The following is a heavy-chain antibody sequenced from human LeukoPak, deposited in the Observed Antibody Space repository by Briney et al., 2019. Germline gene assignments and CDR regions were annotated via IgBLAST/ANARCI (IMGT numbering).Heavy chain of an antibody. CDR2: ISAYNGNT. Sequence: ASVKVSCKASGYTFTSYGISWVRQAPGQGLEWMGWISAYNGNTNYAQKLQGRVTMTTDTSTSTAYMELRSLRSDDTAVYYCARDQGRYFDWLPICSAMGYFDLWGRGTLVTVSS. D-gene: IGHD3-9*01. V-gene: IGHV1-18*01. CDR1: GYTFTSYG. CDR3: ARDQGRYFDWLPICSAMGYFDL. J-gene: IGHJ2*01.